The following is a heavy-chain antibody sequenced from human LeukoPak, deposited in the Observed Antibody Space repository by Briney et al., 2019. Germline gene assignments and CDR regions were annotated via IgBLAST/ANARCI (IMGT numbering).Heavy chain of an antibody. Sequence: ASVKVSCKASGGTFSSYAISWVRQAPGQRLEWMGWINADKGDTKYSQNFQGRVTITRDTSASTAYMELSSLRSEDTAVYYCARDRSTIRGVAYFDYWGQGTLVTVSS. CDR1: GGTFSSYA. CDR3: ARDRSTIRGVAYFDY. D-gene: IGHD3-10*01. CDR2: INADKGDT. V-gene: IGHV1-3*01. J-gene: IGHJ4*02.